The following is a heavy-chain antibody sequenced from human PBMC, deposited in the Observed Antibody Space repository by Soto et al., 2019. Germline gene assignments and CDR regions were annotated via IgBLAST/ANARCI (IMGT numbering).Heavy chain of an antibody. V-gene: IGHV3-23*01. D-gene: IGHD3-3*01. CDR2: ISGSGGST. Sequence: GVSLRLSCAASGFTFSSYAMSWVRQAPGKGLEWVSAISGSGGSTYYADSVKGRFTISRDNSKNTLYLQMNSLRAEDTAVYYCANRRITIFGVVVEFDYWGQGTLVTVSS. CDR1: GFTFSSYA. J-gene: IGHJ4*02. CDR3: ANRRITIFGVVVEFDY.